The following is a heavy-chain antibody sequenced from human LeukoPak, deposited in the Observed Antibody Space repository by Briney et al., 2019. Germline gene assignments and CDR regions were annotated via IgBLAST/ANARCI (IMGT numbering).Heavy chain of an antibody. CDR2: IYSSGST. V-gene: IGHV4-4*09. CDR1: GGSISSYY. D-gene: IGHD1-26*01. Sequence: PSETLSLTCTVSGGSISSYYWSWIRQPPGKGLEWIGYIYSSGSTNYNPSLKSRVTISVDTSKNQFSLKLSSVTAADTAVYYCARRTSRNYFGYYYYYMDVWGKGTTVTVSS. J-gene: IGHJ6*03. CDR3: ARRTSRNYFGYYYYYMDV.